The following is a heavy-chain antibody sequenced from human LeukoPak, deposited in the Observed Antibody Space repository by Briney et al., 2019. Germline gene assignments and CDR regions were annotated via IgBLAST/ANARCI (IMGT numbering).Heavy chain of an antibody. CDR3: ARDFGTPAAAQP. CDR1: GFTFSSYG. D-gene: IGHD6-13*01. Sequence: GGSLRLSCAASGFTFSSYGMHWVRQAPGKGLEWVAFIRYDGSNKYYADSVKGRFTISRDNSKNTLYLQMNSLRAEDTAVYYCARDFGTPAAAQPRGQGTLVTVSS. CDR2: IRYDGSNK. J-gene: IGHJ4*02. V-gene: IGHV3-30*02.